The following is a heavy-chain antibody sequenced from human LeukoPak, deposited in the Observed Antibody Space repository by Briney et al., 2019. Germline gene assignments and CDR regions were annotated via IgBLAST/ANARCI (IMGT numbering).Heavy chain of an antibody. CDR2: ISYDGSNK. Sequence: PGRSLRLSCAASGFTFSSYAMHWVRQAPGKGLEWVAVISYDGSNKYFADSVKGRFTISRDNSKNTLYPRMNSLRTEDTAVYFCARVPYYDFWSGYYTTPYYYYGMDVWGQGTTVTVSS. CDR3: ARVPYYDFWSGYYTTPYYYYGMDV. V-gene: IGHV3-30-3*01. D-gene: IGHD3-3*01. CDR1: GFTFSSYA. J-gene: IGHJ6*02.